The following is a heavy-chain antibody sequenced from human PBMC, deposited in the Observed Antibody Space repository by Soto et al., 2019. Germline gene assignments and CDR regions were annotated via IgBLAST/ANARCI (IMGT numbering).Heavy chain of an antibody. CDR2: MSGST. CDR3: ARGTRATAHDVFDI. CDR1: GFTFSNYA. Sequence: GGSLRLSCAASGFTFSNYAMSWVRQAPGKGLEWVSGMSGSTYYGEYVEGRFTISRDNSKNTVYLQMNSLRVEDTAIYYCARGTRATAHDVFDIWGQGTMVTVSS. D-gene: IGHD2-21*02. J-gene: IGHJ3*02. V-gene: IGHV3-23*01.